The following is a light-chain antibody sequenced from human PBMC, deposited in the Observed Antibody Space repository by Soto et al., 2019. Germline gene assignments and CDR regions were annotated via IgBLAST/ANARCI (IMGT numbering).Light chain of an antibody. CDR3: SSYTSSSTYV. J-gene: IGLJ1*01. Sequence: QSALTQPASVSGSPGQSIIISCTGIISNVGGYNYVAWYQQHPGKAPKFMIYDVSNRPSGVSNRFSGSKSGNTASLTISGLQAEDEADYYCSSYTSSSTYVFGTGTKVTVL. CDR2: DVS. CDR1: ISNVGGYNY. V-gene: IGLV2-14*01.